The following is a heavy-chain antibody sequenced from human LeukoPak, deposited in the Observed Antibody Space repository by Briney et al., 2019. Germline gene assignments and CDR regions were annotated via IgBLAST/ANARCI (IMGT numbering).Heavy chain of an antibody. J-gene: IGHJ4*02. V-gene: IGHV4-59*08. CDR1: GGSISSYY. CDR2: IYYSGST. CDR3: ARVFATKLVPSHFDY. D-gene: IGHD6-6*01. Sequence: PSETLSLTCTVSGGSISSYYWSWIRQPPGKGLEWIGYIYYSGSTNYNPSLRSRVTISVDTSKNQFSLKLSSVTAADTAVYYCARVFATKLVPSHFDYWGQGTLVTVSS.